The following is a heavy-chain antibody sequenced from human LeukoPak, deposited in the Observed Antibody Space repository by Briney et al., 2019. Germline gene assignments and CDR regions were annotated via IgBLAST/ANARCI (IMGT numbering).Heavy chain of an antibody. CDR2: INPNSGGT. V-gene: IGHV1-2*02. Sequence: GASVKVSCKASGYTFTGYYMHWVRQAPGQGLEWMGWINPNSGGTNYAQKFQGRVTMTRDTSISTAYMELSRLRSDDTAVYYCARGYYYDSSPSSYWGQGTLVTVSS. J-gene: IGHJ4*02. D-gene: IGHD3-22*01. CDR3: ARGYYYDSSPSSY. CDR1: GYTFTGYY.